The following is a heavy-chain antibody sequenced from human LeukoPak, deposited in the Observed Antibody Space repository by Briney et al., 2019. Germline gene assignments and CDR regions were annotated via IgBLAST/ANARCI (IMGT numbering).Heavy chain of an antibody. D-gene: IGHD2-21*01. J-gene: IGHJ4*02. Sequence: PGGSLRLSCEVSGITFRKYWMSWVRQAPGEGLEWVASINEDGSSKWYVDSVKGRFTVSKNNADNSLHLQLNSLRVDDTAVYYCTRDYSNARDYWGQGTLVTVSS. CDR1: GITFRKYW. CDR3: TRDYSNARDY. CDR2: INEDGSSK. V-gene: IGHV3-7*01.